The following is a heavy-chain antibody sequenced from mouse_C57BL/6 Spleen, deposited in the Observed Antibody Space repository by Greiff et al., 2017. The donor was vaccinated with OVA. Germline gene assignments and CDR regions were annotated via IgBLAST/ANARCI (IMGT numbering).Heavy chain of an antibody. J-gene: IGHJ4*01. V-gene: IGHV1-80*01. D-gene: IGHD1-2*01. Sequence: QVQLQQSGAELVKPGASVKISCKASGYAFSSYWMNWVKQRPGKGLEWIGQIYPGDGDTNYNGKFKGKATLTVDKPSSTAYMQLSSLTSEDSAVYYCARDGLDAMDYWGQGTSVTVSS. CDR1: GYAFSSYW. CDR3: ARDGLDAMDY. CDR2: IYPGDGDT.